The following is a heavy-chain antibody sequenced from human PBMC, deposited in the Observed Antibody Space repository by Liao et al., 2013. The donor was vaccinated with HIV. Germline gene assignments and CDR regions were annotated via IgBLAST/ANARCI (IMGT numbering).Heavy chain of an antibody. V-gene: IGHV4-4*07. CDR3: ARGKYSSSWHHPYYYYYMDV. CDR2: IYTTGNSGST. CDR1: GGSISGYY. Sequence: QVQLQESGPGLVKPSETLSLTCTVSGGSISGYYWSWIRQPAGKGLEWIGRIYTTGNSGSTNYNPSLRSRVTMSIDTSKNQFSLKLSSVTAADTAVYYCARGKYSSSWHHPYYYYYMDVWGKGTTVTVSS. D-gene: IGHD6-13*01. J-gene: IGHJ6*03.